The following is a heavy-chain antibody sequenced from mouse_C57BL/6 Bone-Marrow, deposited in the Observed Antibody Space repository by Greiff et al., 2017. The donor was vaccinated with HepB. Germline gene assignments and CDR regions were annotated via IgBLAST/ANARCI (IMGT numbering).Heavy chain of an antibody. J-gene: IGHJ4*01. CDR1: GFSLTSYG. Sequence: VQLQESGPGLVAPSQSLSITCTVSGFSLTSYGVDWVRQSPGKGLEWLGVIWGVGSTNYNSALKSRLSISKDNSKSQVFLKMNSLQTDDTAMYYCARITTGDAMDYWGQGTSVTVSS. CDR3: ARITTGDAMDY. V-gene: IGHV2-6*01. CDR2: IWGVGST. D-gene: IGHD1-1*01.